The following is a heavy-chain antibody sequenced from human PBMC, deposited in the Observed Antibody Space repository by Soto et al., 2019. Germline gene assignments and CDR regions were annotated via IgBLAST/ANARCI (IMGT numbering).Heavy chain of an antibody. D-gene: IGHD5-12*01. CDR1: GYIFTSYW. CDR2: IKPSGGST. Sequence: QVQLVQSGAEVKRPGDSVTVSCKTSGYIFTSYWIHWVRQAPGQGLEWMGLIKPSGGSTTYGQKFQGRVTMTRDTPTSTVYMELRSLKSEDKAVYYCARVEGYSADERDWGQGTLVTVSS. CDR3: ARVEGYSADERD. J-gene: IGHJ4*02. V-gene: IGHV1-46*01.